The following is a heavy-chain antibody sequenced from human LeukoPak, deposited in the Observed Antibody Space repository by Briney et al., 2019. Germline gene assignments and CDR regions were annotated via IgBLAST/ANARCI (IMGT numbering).Heavy chain of an antibody. CDR1: GFTVSSNY. V-gene: IGHV3-66*02. D-gene: IGHD6-19*01. CDR2: IYSGGST. Sequence: GGSLRLSCAASGFTVSSNYMSWVRQAPGKGLEWVSVIYSGGSTYYADSVKGRFTISSDNSTHTLYLLLNSQRAEDTAVYYCSRILDSAWGELGYWGQGTLVTVSS. J-gene: IGHJ4*02. CDR3: SRILDSAWGELGY.